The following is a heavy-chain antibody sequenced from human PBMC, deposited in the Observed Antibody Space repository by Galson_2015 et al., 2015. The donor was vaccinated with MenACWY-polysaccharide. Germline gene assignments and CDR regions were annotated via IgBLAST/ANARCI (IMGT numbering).Heavy chain of an antibody. CDR1: GGSISSYY. CDR3: ARSRAADYGDPVIVN. V-gene: IGHV4-4*07. Sequence: LSLTCTVSGGSISSYYWSWIRQPAGKGLEWIGRIYTSGSANYNPSLKSRVTMSVDTSKNQFSLKLSSVTAADTAVHYCARSRAADYGDPVIVNWGQGTLVTVSS. CDR2: IYTSGSA. J-gene: IGHJ4*02. D-gene: IGHD4-17*01.